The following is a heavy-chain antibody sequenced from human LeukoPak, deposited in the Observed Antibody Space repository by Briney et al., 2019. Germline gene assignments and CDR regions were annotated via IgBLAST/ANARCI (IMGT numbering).Heavy chain of an antibody. V-gene: IGHV3-48*02. D-gene: IGHD2-2*01. J-gene: IGHJ4*02. CDR1: GFNFTLFS. CDR3: VSFYETY. Sequence: GGSLRLSCTASGFNFTLFSMNWVRQAPGKGLEWVSYISSDSSTIYYADSVKGRFTISRDNAKNSVFLQMHSLRDEDTAVYYCVSFYETYWGRGTLVTVSS. CDR2: ISSDSSTI.